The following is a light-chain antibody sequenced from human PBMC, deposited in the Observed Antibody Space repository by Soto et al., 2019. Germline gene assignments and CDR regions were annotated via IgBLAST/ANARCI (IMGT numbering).Light chain of an antibody. CDR3: QQYGSSPLVFT. Sequence: EIVLTQSPGTLSLSPGETATLSCRASQSVSSSYLAWYQQRPGQAPRLLIYGASTRATGIPDRFSGSGSGTDFTLPISRLEPEDCAVYYCQQYGSSPLVFTFGPGTKVAIK. V-gene: IGKV3-20*01. CDR1: QSVSSSY. CDR2: GAS. J-gene: IGKJ3*01.